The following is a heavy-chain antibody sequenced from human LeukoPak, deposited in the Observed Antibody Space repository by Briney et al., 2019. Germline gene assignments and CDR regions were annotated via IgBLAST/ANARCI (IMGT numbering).Heavy chain of an antibody. CDR3: ARDRDTAMAMYYFDY. D-gene: IGHD5-18*01. CDR2: INPSGGST. J-gene: IGHJ4*02. CDR1: GYIFTSYY. Sequence: ASVKVSCKASGYIFTSYYMHWVRQAPGQGLEWMGIINPSGGSTSYAQKFQGRVTMTRDTSTSTVYMELSSLRSEDTAVYYCARDRDTAMAMYYFDYWGQGTLVTVSS. V-gene: IGHV1-46*01.